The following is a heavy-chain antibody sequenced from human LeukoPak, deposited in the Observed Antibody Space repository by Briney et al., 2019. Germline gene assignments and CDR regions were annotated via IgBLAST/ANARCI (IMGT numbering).Heavy chain of an antibody. D-gene: IGHD2-2*01. Sequence: GGSLRLSCTASGFTFSDYDMNWVRLAPGKGLEWVSSISGRSSHMYYTDSAKGRFTISRDNAKNSLYLQMNSLRAEDTAVYYCARAFPPLRTSAAGDFWGQGILVTVSS. J-gene: IGHJ4*02. CDR2: ISGRSSHM. CDR3: ARAFPPLRTSAAGDF. V-gene: IGHV3-21*06. CDR1: GFTFSDYD.